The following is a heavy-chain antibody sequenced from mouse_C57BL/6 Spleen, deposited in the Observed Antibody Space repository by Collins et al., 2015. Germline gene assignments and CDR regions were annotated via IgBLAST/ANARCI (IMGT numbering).Heavy chain of an antibody. J-gene: IGHJ2*01. CDR2: IDPENGNT. V-gene: IGHV14-1*02. CDR3: ANYYGYGGYFDY. D-gene: IGHD1-2*01. Sequence: EVQLQQSGAELVRPGALVKLSCKASGFNIKDYYMHWVKQRPEQGLEWIGWIDPENGNTIYDPKFQGKASITADTSSNTAYLRLSSLTSEDTAVYYCANYYGYGGYFDYWGQGTTLTVSS. CDR1: GFNIKDYY.